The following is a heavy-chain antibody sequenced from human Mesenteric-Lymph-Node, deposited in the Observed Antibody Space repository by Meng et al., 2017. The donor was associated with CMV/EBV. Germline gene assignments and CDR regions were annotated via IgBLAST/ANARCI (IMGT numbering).Heavy chain of an antibody. J-gene: IGHJ4*02. CDR3: ARDFLSDWNYGY. CDR1: GYTLSSYG. D-gene: IGHD1-7*01. Sequence: ASVKVSCKASGYTLSSYGLSWVRQAPGQGLEWMGWISPYNGNTNYAQKLQGRVTMTTDTSTSTAYMELRSLRSDDTAVYYCARDFLSDWNYGYWGQGTLVTVSS. V-gene: IGHV1-18*01. CDR2: ISPYNGNT.